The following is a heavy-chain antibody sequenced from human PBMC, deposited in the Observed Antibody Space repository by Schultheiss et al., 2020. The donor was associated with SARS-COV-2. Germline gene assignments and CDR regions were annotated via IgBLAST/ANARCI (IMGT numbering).Heavy chain of an antibody. J-gene: IGHJ6*02. CDR2: IYDGGST. Sequence: SETLSLTCTVSGGSISSGGYYWSWIRQHPGKGLEWVGNIYDGGSTKYNPSLKSRVTISVDTSKNQFSLKLSSVTAADAAVYYCAREPAPYYSGSGRNYYYGLDVWGQGTTVTVSS. CDR1: GGSISSGGYY. D-gene: IGHD3-10*01. V-gene: IGHV4-61*08. CDR3: AREPAPYYSGSGRNYYYGLDV.